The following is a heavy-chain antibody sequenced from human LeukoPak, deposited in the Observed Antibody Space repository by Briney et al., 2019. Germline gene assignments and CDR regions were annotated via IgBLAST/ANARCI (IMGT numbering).Heavy chain of an antibody. D-gene: IGHD3-22*01. CDR1: GGSFSGYY. J-gene: IGHJ4*02. CDR2: INHSAST. V-gene: IGHV4-34*01. Sequence: SETLSLTCAVYGGSFSGYYWIWIRRPPGKGLEWIGEINHSASTNYNPSLKSRVTISVDTSRNQFSLKLSSVTAADTAVYYCARGLNYYDNSDHYYLDYWGQGTLVTVSS. CDR3: ARGLNYYDNSDHYYLDY.